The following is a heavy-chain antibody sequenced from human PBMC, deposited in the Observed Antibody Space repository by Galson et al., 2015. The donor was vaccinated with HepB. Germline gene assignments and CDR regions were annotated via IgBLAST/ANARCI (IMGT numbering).Heavy chain of an antibody. J-gene: IGHJ4*02. V-gene: IGHV1-69*13. D-gene: IGHD3-3*01. CDR3: ARGGDLKGGHYDFWSGYHYFDY. CDR1: GGTFSSYT. Sequence: SVKVSCKASGGTFSSYTISWVRQAPRQGLEWMGGIIPIFGTANYAQKFQGRVTITADESTSTAYMELSSLRSEDTAVYYCARGGDLKGGHYDFWSGYHYFDYWGQGTLVTVSS. CDR2: IIPIFGTA.